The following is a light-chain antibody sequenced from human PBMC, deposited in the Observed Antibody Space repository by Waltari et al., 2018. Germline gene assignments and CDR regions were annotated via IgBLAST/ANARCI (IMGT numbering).Light chain of an antibody. Sequence: QLVLTQSPSASASLGASVKLTCTLSSGHSTNVIAWLQKRPEKGPRHLRKCNSDGSHNKGDEIPDRFSGSSSGAERYRTISSLQSEDEADYYCQTGGHGTWVFGGGTKLTVL. CDR3: QTGGHGTWV. J-gene: IGLJ3*02. CDR1: SGHSTNV. V-gene: IGLV4-69*01. CDR2: CNSDGSH.